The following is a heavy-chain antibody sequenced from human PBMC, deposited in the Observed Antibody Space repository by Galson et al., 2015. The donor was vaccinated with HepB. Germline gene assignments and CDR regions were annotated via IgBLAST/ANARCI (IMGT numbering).Heavy chain of an antibody. CDR3: AREFVAGTLGGY. J-gene: IGHJ4*02. CDR2: INAANGNT. D-gene: IGHD6-19*01. CDR1: GYTFTDYY. V-gene: IGHV1-3*01. Sequence: SVKVSCKASGYTFTDYYIHWVRQAPGQRLEWMGWINAANGNTKYSQKFQGRVTITRDTSASTAYMELRSLRSEDTAVYYCAREFVAGTLGGYWGQGTLVTVSA.